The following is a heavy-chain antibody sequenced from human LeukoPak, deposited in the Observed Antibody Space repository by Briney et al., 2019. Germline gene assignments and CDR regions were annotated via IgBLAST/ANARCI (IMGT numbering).Heavy chain of an antibody. J-gene: IGHJ4*02. D-gene: IGHD6-19*01. Sequence: GGSLRLSCVASGFTFSSYGMHWVRQAPGKGLEWVAVISYDGSNKYYADSVKGRFTISRDNSKNTLYLQMNSLRAEDTAVYYCARLPVVAGIDYWGQGTLVTVSS. CDR3: ARLPVVAGIDY. CDR2: ISYDGSNK. V-gene: IGHV3-30*03. CDR1: GFTFSSYG.